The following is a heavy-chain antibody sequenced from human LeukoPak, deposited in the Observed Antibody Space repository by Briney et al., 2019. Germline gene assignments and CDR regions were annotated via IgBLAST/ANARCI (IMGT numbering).Heavy chain of an antibody. V-gene: IGHV3-48*04. J-gene: IGHJ6*02. Sequence: GGSLRLSCAASGFTFSSYRMNWVRQAPGKGLEWISYISSSSSSTIYYPDSVTGRFTISRDNAKKSLYLQMNSLRAEDTAVYYCARGSFIASEKYVWGQGTTVTVSS. D-gene: IGHD6-13*01. CDR2: ISSSSSSTI. CDR1: GFTFSSYR. CDR3: ARGSFIASEKYV.